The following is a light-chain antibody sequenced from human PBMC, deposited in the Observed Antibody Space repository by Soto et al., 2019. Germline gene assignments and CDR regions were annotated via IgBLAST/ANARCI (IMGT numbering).Light chain of an antibody. Sequence: QSVLTQPPSASGTPGQRVTISCSGSSSNIGSNSVNWYQQLPGTAPKLLIYSNNQRPSGVPDRFSGSKSGTSASLAISGLQSEDEADYYCAAWSDSVSVVFGGGTKVTVL. CDR1: SSNIGSNS. J-gene: IGLJ2*01. CDR3: AAWSDSVSVV. CDR2: SNN. V-gene: IGLV1-44*01.